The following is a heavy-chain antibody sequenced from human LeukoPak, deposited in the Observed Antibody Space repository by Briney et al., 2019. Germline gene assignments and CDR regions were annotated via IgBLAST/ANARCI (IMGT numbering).Heavy chain of an antibody. Sequence: GGSLRLSCAASGFTFSSYGMHWVRQAPGKGLEWVAVIWYDGSNKYYADSVKGRFTISRDNSKNTLYLQMNSLRAEDTAVYYCARDRIAAAGTDAFDIWGQGTMVTVSP. D-gene: IGHD6-13*01. CDR1: GFTFSSYG. V-gene: IGHV3-33*01. J-gene: IGHJ3*02. CDR3: ARDRIAAAGTDAFDI. CDR2: IWYDGSNK.